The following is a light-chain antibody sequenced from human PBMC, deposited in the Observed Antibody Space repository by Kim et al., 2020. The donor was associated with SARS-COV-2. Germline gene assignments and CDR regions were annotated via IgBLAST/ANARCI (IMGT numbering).Light chain of an antibody. CDR3: QQDYSYPRT. V-gene: IGKV1-8*01. CDR2: AAS. Sequence: ATTGDRATFPCRASQGISRYLAWYQHKPGKTPKLLIYAASTVQSGVPSRFSGSGSGTDFTLTISCLQSEDFATYYCQQDYSYPRTFGQGTKVDI. J-gene: IGKJ1*01. CDR1: QGISRY.